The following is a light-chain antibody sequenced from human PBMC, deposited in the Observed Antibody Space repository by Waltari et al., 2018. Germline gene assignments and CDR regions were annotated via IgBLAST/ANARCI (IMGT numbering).Light chain of an antibody. J-gene: IGLJ3*02. V-gene: IGLV1-44*01. CDR3: AAWDDSLRGYWV. Sequence: QSVLTQPPSAAGSPGQRVTIFCSGSYSNIGSNVVHWYQKFPGKAPKLLIYRSDQRPSGVPDRFSGSKSGTSASLAISGLHPEDEADYYCAAWDDSLRGYWVFGGGTKVTVL. CDR2: RSD. CDR1: YSNIGSNV.